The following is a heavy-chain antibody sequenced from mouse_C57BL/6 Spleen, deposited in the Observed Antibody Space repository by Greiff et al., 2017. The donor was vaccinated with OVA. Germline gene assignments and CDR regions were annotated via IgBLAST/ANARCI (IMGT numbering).Heavy chain of an antibody. CDR3: ARGNLRAMDY. CDR1: GYTFTSYW. CDR2: IDPSDSYT. J-gene: IGHJ4*01. V-gene: IGHV1-69*01. Sequence: VQLQQPGAELVMPGASVKLSCKASGYTFTSYWMHWVKQRPGQGLEWIGEIDPSDSYTNYNQKFKGKSTLTVDKSSSTAYMQLSSLTSEDSAVYYCARGNLRAMDYWGQGTSVTVSS.